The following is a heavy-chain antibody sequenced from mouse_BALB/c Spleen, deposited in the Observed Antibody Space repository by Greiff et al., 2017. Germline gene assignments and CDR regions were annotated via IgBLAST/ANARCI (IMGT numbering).Heavy chain of an antibody. CDR2: ISSGSSTI. CDR1: GFTFSSFG. V-gene: IGHV5-17*02. Sequence: ESGGGLVQPGGSRKLSCAASGFTFSSFGMHWVRQAPEKGLEWVAYISSGSSTIYYADTVKGRFTISRDNPKNTLFLQMTSLRSEDTAMYYCAVTGTWGFDYWGQGTTLTVSS. CDR3: AVTGTWGFDY. D-gene: IGHD4-1*01. J-gene: IGHJ2*01.